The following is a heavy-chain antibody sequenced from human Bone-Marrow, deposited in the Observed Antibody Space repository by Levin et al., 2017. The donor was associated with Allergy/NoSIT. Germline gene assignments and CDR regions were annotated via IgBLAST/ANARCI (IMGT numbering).Heavy chain of an antibody. Sequence: SCTVSGDSITDYYWSWIRQLPGRGLEWIGHMCYSATTSYNPSLKSRVTISIDTSKNQFSLKLTSVTAADTAVYYCARGRRPGTYRPLDYWGQGTLVTVSS. J-gene: IGHJ4*02. CDR1: GDSITDYY. V-gene: IGHV4-59*01. D-gene: IGHD1-26*01. CDR3: ARGRRPGTYRPLDY. CDR2: MCYSATT.